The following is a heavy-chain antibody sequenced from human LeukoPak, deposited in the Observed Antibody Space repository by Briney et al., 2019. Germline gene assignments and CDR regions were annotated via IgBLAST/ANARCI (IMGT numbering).Heavy chain of an antibody. CDR1: GYTFTSYG. Sequence: GASVKVSCKASGYTFTSYGISWVRQAPGQGREWVGWISAYNGNTNYAQKLQGRVTMTTVTSTSTAYMELRSLRSDDTAVYYCARGKVYYDSSGPFDYWGQGTLVTVSS. D-gene: IGHD3-22*01. J-gene: IGHJ4*02. CDR3: ARGKVYYDSSGPFDY. V-gene: IGHV1-18*01. CDR2: ISAYNGNT.